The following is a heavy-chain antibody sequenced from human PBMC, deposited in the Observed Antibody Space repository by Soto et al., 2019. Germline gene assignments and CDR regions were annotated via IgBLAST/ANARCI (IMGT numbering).Heavy chain of an antibody. V-gene: IGHV5-51*01. Sequence: GESLKISCKGSGYSFTSYWIGWVRQMPGKGLEWMGIIYPGDSDTRYSPSFQGQVTISADKSISTAYLQWSSLKASDTAMYYCARPWCSGTSCYRGVDYGMDVWGQGTTVTV. CDR1: GYSFTSYW. CDR2: IYPGDSDT. J-gene: IGHJ6*02. D-gene: IGHD2-2*02. CDR3: ARPWCSGTSCYRGVDYGMDV.